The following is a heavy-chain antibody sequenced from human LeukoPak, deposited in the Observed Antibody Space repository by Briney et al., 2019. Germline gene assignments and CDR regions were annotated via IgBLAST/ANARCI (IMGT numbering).Heavy chain of an antibody. CDR2: ISSSSSYI. CDR1: GFTFSSFS. Sequence: GGSLRLSCAASGFTFSSFSMNWVRQAPGKGLEWVSSISSSSSYIYYADSVKGRFTISRDKAKNSLYLQMNSLRAEDTAIYYCAREGMVATFDYWGQGTLVTVSS. CDR3: AREGMVATFDY. D-gene: IGHD5-12*01. V-gene: IGHV3-21*01. J-gene: IGHJ4*02.